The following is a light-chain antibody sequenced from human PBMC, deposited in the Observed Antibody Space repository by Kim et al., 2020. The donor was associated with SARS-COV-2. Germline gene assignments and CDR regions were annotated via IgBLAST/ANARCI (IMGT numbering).Light chain of an antibody. Sequence: AGLGGGATITWGGSQGIRNEFGWYQKKPGKAPTRLIYGASTLKSGVPSRFSGSGSGTEFTLTISSLQPEDFATYYCLQHHAYPRTFGQGTKVDIK. J-gene: IGKJ1*01. CDR3: LQHHAYPRT. CDR1: QGIRNE. CDR2: GAS. V-gene: IGKV1-17*01.